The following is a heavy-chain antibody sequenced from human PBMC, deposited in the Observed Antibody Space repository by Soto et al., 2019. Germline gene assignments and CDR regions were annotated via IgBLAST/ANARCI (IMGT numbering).Heavy chain of an antibody. CDR1: GGSFSGYY. CDR2: INHSGST. D-gene: IGHD2-15*01. CDR3: ARGCRFGGSCLFDP. Sequence: SETLSLTCAVYGGSFSGYYWSWIRQPPGKGLEWIGEINHSGSTNYNPSLKSRVTISVDTSKNHISRELSSVTAADTVVYYCARGCRFGGSCLFDPWGQGTLVTVSS. V-gene: IGHV4-34*01. J-gene: IGHJ5*02.